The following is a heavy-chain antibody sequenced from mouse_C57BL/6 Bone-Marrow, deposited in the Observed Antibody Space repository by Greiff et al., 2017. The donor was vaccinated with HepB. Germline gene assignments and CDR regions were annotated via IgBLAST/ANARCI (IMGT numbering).Heavy chain of an antibody. V-gene: IGHV10-3*01. CDR1: GFTFNTYA. CDR3: GREGDYDGGSYWYFDV. D-gene: IGHD2-4*01. Sequence: EVKLVESGGGLVQPKGSLKLSCAASGFTFNTYAMHWVRQAPGKGLEWVARIRSKSSNYATYYADSVKDRFTISRDDSQSMLYLQMNNLKTEDTAMYYCGREGDYDGGSYWYFDVWGTGTTVTVSS. J-gene: IGHJ1*03. CDR2: IRSKSSNYAT.